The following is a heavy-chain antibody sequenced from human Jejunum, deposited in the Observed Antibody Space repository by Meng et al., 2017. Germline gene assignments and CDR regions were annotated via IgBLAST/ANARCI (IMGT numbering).Heavy chain of an antibody. CDR3: ARGLSGYYGFFDY. D-gene: IGHD3-22*01. CDR2: ISTDGSST. CDR1: GFTFSSDL. Sequence: EVQLWESRGVLFRAGGSLGLACAASGFTFSSDLMHWVRQAPGKGLVWVSRISTDGSSTYYADSVKGRFPISRDNAKNTVYLEINSLRAEDSAVYYCARGLSGYYGFFDYWGQGTLVTVSS. V-gene: IGHV3-74*01. J-gene: IGHJ4*02.